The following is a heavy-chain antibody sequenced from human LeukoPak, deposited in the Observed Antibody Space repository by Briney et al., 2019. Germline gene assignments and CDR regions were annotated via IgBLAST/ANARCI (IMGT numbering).Heavy chain of an antibody. CDR1: GSTFSSYW. D-gene: IGHD1-14*01. CDR2: INPGGSST. CDR3: ARSNQADDY. Sequence: GGSLRLSCAASGSTFSSYWMHWVRQAPGKGLVWVSRINPGGSSTAYADSVKGRFTISRDNAKNTLYLQMDSLRAEDTAIYYCARSNQADDYWGQGTLVTVSS. V-gene: IGHV3-74*01. J-gene: IGHJ4*02.